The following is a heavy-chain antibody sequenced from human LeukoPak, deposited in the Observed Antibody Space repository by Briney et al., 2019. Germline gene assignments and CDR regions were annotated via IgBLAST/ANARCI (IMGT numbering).Heavy chain of an antibody. Sequence: GGALRLSCTASGFTFSSYTMSWVRQAPGKGLKWVSTITTGGPNTYYADSVKGRFTVSRDDSKNTLYLQMNSLRAEDTAVYYCAKDGGLWVSAHWGDSWGRGTLVTVSS. D-gene: IGHD7-27*01. CDR2: ITTGGPNT. V-gene: IGHV3-23*01. CDR3: AKDGGLWVSAHWGDS. CDR1: GFTFSSYT. J-gene: IGHJ4*02.